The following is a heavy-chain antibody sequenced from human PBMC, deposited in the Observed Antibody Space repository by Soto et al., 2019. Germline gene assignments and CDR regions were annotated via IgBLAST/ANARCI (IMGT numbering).Heavy chain of an antibody. CDR3: ARERKFDFWRKGLDV. D-gene: IGHD3-3*01. CDR1: GYTFTSYD. CDR2: MDPNSGST. V-gene: IGHV1-8*01. Sequence: ASVKVSCKASGYTFTSYDINWVRQAPGQGLEWLGWMDPNSGSTGYAQNFQGRVTMTRNISINTAHMELSSLRSEDTAGYYCARERKFDFWRKGLDVWGQGTTVTVSS. J-gene: IGHJ6*02.